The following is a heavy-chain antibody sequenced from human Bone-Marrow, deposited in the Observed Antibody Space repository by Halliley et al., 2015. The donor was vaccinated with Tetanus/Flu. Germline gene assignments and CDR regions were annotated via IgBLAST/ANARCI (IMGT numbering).Heavy chain of an antibody. CDR2: IRANNGDT. CDR1: GNTFTNYG. Sequence: QLVQSGVEGNKPGASVKVSCKASGNTFTNYGVIWVRQAPGQGLDWMGCIRANNGDTHYTQSLQGRATMTTDTSTNTAYMELRSLRFDDTAVYYCATRDAWGQGTLVTVSS. CDR3: ATRDA. V-gene: IGHV1-18*01. J-gene: IGHJ5*02.